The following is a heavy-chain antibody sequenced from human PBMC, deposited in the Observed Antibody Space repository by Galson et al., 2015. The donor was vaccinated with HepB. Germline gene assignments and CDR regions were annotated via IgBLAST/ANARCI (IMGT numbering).Heavy chain of an antibody. Sequence: SVKVSCKASGGTFSSYAISWVRQAPGQRLEWMGGIIPIFGTANYAQKFQGRVTITADESTSTAYMELSSLRSEDTAVYYCAACGGDCYYWYFDLWGRGTLVTVSS. D-gene: IGHD2-21*02. CDR2: IIPIFGTA. CDR3: AACGGDCYYWYFDL. CDR1: GGTFSSYA. J-gene: IGHJ2*01. V-gene: IGHV1-69*13.